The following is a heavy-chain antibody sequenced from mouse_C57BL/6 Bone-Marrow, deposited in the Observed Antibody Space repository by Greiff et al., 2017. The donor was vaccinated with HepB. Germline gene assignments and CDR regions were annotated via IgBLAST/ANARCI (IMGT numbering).Heavy chain of an antibody. CDR1: GYTFTDYY. V-gene: IGHV1-26*01. J-gene: IGHJ3*01. CDR2: INPNNGGT. D-gene: IGHD2-4*01. Sequence: EVQLQQSGPELVKPGASVKISCKASGYTFTDYYMNWVKQSHGKSLEWIGDINPNNGGTSYNQKFKGKATLTVDKSSSTAYMELRSLTSEDSAVYYCARCGLRRSFAYWGQGTLVTVSA. CDR3: ARCGLRRSFAY.